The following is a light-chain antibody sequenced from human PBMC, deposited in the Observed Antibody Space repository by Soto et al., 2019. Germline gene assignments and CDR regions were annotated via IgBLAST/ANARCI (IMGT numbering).Light chain of an antibody. CDR3: QHYNNWPPWT. J-gene: IGKJ1*01. CDR1: QSVSSN. Sequence: EIVMTPSPATLSVSPGERATLSCRASQSVSSNLAWYQQKPGQAPRLLIYGASTRATGIPARFSGSGSETEFTLTISSLQSEDFAVYYCQHYNNWPPWTFGQGTKVDI. CDR2: GAS. V-gene: IGKV3-15*01.